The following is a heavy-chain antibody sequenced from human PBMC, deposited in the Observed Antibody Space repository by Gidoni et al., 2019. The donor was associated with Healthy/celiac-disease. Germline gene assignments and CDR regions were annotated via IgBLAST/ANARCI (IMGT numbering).Heavy chain of an antibody. J-gene: IGHJ4*02. Sequence: EVQLLESGGGLVQPGGSLRLSCAASGFTFSSYDMSRVRQAPGKGLEWVSAISGSGGSTYYADSVKGRFTISRDNSKNTLYLQMNSLRAEDTAVYYCAKDCVDLRKPRRALDYWGQGTLVTVSS. V-gene: IGHV3-23*01. CDR1: GFTFSSYD. D-gene: IGHD4-17*01. CDR3: AKDCVDLRKPRRALDY. CDR2: ISGSGGST.